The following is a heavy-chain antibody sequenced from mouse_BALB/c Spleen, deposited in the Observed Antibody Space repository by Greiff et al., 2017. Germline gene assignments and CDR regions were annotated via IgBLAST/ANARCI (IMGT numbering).Heavy chain of an antibody. J-gene: IGHJ4*01. CDR3: TRNLGAMDY. Sequence: QVQLQQPGAELVRPGASVKLSCKASGYTFTSYWINWVKQRPGQGLEWIGNIYPSDSYTNYNQKFKDKATLTVDKSSSTAYMQLSSPTSEDSAVYYCTRNLGAMDYWGQGTSVTVAS. D-gene: IGHD4-1*01. CDR1: GYTFTSYW. CDR2: IYPSDSYT. V-gene: IGHV1-69*02.